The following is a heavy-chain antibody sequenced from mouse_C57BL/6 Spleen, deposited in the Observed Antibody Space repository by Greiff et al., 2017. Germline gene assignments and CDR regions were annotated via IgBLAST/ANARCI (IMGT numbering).Heavy chain of an antibody. D-gene: IGHD1-1*01. CDR3: ARLTTGYFDV. V-gene: IGHV5-16*01. CDR2: INYDGSST. CDR1: GFTFSDYY. Sequence: EVQLVESEGGLVQPGSSMKLSCTASGFTFSDYYMAWVRQVPEKGLEWVANINYDGSSTYYLDSLKSRFIISRDNAKNILYLQMSSLKSEDTATYYCARLTTGYFDVWGTGTTVTVSS. J-gene: IGHJ1*03.